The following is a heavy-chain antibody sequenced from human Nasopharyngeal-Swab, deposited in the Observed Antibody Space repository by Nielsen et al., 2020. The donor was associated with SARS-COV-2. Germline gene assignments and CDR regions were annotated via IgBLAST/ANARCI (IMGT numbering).Heavy chain of an antibody. V-gene: IGHV3-48*02. CDR2: ISDDNTI. CDR1: GFIFNTSG. Sequence: GESLKISCEASGFIFNTSGMNWVRQAPGKGLEWISYISDDNTIFYADSVKGRFTISRDNAKNSMDLQMNSLRDEDTAVYYCARDLELLTNYYAFDYWGQGTLVTVSS. D-gene: IGHD3-9*01. J-gene: IGHJ4*02. CDR3: ARDLELLTNYYAFDY.